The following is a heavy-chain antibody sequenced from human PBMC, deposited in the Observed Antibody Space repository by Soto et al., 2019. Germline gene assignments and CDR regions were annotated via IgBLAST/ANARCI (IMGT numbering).Heavy chain of an antibody. CDR2: IYYSGST. V-gene: IGHV4-61*01. CDR3: ARAGGWYSSGWYYDY. D-gene: IGHD6-19*01. J-gene: IGHJ4*02. CDR1: GGSVGSGSYY. Sequence: SETLSLTCTVSGGSVGSGSYYWSWIRQPPGKGLEWIGYIYYSGSTNYNPSLKSRVTVSVDTSKNQFSLKLSSVTAADTAVYYCARAGGWYSSGWYYDYWGQGTLVTVSS.